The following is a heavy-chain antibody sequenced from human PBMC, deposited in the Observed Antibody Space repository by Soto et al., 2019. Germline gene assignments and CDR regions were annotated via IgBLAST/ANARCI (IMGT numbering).Heavy chain of an antibody. Sequence: QVQLVQSGAEVKKPGSSVKVSCKASGGTFSRYTISWVRQAPGQGLEWMGRIIPILDIPNYAQNFQGRVTITADKSTRTANMWPSSLRSDDTAVYYCASPFTGVRVVGASPPGGDNYGWDDWGQGTTVTVSS. CDR1: GGTFSRYT. CDR2: IIPILDIP. V-gene: IGHV1-69*02. J-gene: IGHJ6*02. D-gene: IGHD2-15*01. CDR3: ASPFTGVRVVGASPPGGDNYGWDD.